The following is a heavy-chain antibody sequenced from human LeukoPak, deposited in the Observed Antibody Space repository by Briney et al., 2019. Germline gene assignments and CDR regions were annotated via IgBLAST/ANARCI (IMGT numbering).Heavy chain of an antibody. Sequence: PSETLSLTCTVSGGSISSHYWSWIRQPPGKGLEWIGYIYYSGSTNYNPSLKSRVTISVDTSKNQFSLKLSSVTAADTAVYYCARESSSPWFGPFFDYWGQGTLVTVSS. D-gene: IGHD3-16*01. CDR2: IYYSGST. CDR3: ARESSSPWFGPFFDY. J-gene: IGHJ4*02. V-gene: IGHV4-59*11. CDR1: GGSISSHY.